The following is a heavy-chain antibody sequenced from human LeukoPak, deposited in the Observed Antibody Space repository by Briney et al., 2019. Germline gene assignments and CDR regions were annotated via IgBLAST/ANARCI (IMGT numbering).Heavy chain of an antibody. CDR1: GFTFSSYA. V-gene: IGHV3-23*01. CDR3: AKSLTTVKRGNFDS. Sequence: GGSQRLSCAASGFTFSSYAMSWVRQAPGKGLEWVSVIGGSGANTYYADSVKGRFTISRDNSKNTLYLQMNSLRAEDTAVFFCAKSLTTVKRGNFDSWGQGTLVTVSS. J-gene: IGHJ4*02. D-gene: IGHD4-17*01. CDR2: IGGSGANT.